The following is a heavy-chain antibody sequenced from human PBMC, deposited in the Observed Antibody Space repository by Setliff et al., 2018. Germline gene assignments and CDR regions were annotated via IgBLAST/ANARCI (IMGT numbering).Heavy chain of an antibody. D-gene: IGHD3-22*01. CDR3: AKDAGLMSSGYYPLYFDY. V-gene: IGHV3-23*01. CDR2: ISGSGGST. Sequence: GGSLRLSCAASGFTFSSYAMSWVRLAPGKGLEWVSAISGSGGSTDYADSVKGRFTISRDNSKNTLYLQMNSLRAEDTAVYYCAKDAGLMSSGYYPLYFDYWGQGTMVTVSS. CDR1: GFTFSSYA. J-gene: IGHJ4*03.